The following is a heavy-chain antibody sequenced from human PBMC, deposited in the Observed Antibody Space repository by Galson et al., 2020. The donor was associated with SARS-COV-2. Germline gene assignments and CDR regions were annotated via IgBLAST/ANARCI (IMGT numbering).Heavy chain of an antibody. CDR2: INPNSGGT. CDR3: ARSIGIVGATRPNDAFDI. V-gene: IGHV1-2*04. Sequence: ASVKVSCKASGYTFTGYYMHWVRQAPGQGLEWMGWINPNSGGTNYAQKFQGWVTMTRDTSISTAYMELSRLRSDDTAVYYCARSIGIVGATRPNDAFDIWGQGTMVTVSS. J-gene: IGHJ3*02. CDR1: GYTFTGYY. D-gene: IGHD1-26*01.